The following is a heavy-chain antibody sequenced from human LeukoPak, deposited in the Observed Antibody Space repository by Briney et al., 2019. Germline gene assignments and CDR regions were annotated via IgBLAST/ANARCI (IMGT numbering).Heavy chain of an antibody. CDR3: AGGDFYYDSSGYYFRGFDY. CDR2: IYHSGST. J-gene: IGHJ4*02. Sequence: KPSETLSLTCTVSGYSISSGYYWGWIRQPPGKGLEWIGSIYHSGSTYYNPSLKSRVTISVDTSKNQFSLKLSSVTAADTAVYYCAGGDFYYDSSGYYFRGFDYWGQGTLVTVSS. V-gene: IGHV4-38-2*02. D-gene: IGHD3-22*01. CDR1: GYSISSGYY.